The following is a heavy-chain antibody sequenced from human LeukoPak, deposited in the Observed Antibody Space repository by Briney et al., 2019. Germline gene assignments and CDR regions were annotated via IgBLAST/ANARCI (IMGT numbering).Heavy chain of an antibody. CDR2: IKQDGSEI. CDR3: ARPHPYLGSYFAY. D-gene: IGHD1-26*01. CDR1: GFTFSDYW. V-gene: IGHV3-7*01. Sequence: GGSLRLSCAASGFTFSDYWMSWVRQAPGKGLEWVANIKQDGSEIHYVDSLKGRFAISRDNAKNSLYLQMNSLRAEDTAVYYCARPHPYLGSYFAYWGQGTLVTVSS. J-gene: IGHJ4*02.